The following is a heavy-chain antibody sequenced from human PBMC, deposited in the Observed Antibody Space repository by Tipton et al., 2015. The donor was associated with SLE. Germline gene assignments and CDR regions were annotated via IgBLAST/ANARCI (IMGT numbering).Heavy chain of an antibody. CDR3: ARAEGSWDAFDI. CDR1: GGSISSYY. CDR2: IYYSGST. V-gene: IGHV4-59*01. Sequence: LRLSCTVSGGSISSYYWGWIRQPPGKGLEWIGSIYYSGSTNYNPSLKSRVTISVDTSKNQFSLKLSSVTAADTAVYYCARAEGSWDAFDIWGQGTMVTVSS. D-gene: IGHD2-15*01. J-gene: IGHJ3*02.